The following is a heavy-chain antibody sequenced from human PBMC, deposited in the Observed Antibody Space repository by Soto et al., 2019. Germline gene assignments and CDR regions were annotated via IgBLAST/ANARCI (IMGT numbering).Heavy chain of an antibody. V-gene: IGHV3-30-3*01. CDR3: ARDRFSIAARPEYVFDY. D-gene: IGHD6-6*01. CDR2: ISYDGSNK. CDR1: GFTFSSYA. J-gene: IGHJ4*02. Sequence: GGSLRLSCAASGFTFSSYAMHWVRQAPGKGLEWVAVISYDGSNKYYADSVKGRFPISRDNSKNTLYLQMNSLRAEDTAVYYLARDRFSIAARPEYVFDYWGQGTLVTVSS.